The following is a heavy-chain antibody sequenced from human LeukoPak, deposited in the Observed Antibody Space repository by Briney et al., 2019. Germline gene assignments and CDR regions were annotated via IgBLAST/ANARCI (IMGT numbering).Heavy chain of an antibody. D-gene: IGHD4-17*01. J-gene: IGHJ4*02. Sequence: PGGSLRLSCAASGFTFTNYWMSWVRQAPGKGLEWVANIKQDGSGKYYVDSVKGRFTISRDNAKNSLYLQMNSLRAEDTAVYYCATDPYGDYGDYDDGWGQGTLVIVSS. CDR3: ATDPYGDYGDYDDG. CDR2: IKQDGSGK. V-gene: IGHV3-7*01. CDR1: GFTFTNYW.